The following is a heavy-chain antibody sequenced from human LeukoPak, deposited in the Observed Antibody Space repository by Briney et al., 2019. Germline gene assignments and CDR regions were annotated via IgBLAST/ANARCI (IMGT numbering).Heavy chain of an antibody. V-gene: IGHV1-24*01. CDR2: FDPEDGET. J-gene: IGHJ4*02. Sequence: ASVKVSCKVSGYTLTELSMHWVRQAPGKGLEWMGGFDPEDGETTYAQKFQGRVTITRDTSASTAYMELSSLRSEDTAVYYCARALSSGWHQYYFDYWGQGTLVTVSS. CDR1: GYTLTELS. CDR3: ARALSSGWHQYYFDY. D-gene: IGHD6-19*01.